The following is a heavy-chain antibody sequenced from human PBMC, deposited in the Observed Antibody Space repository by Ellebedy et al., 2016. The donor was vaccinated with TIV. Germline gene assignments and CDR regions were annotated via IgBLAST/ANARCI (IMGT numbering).Heavy chain of an antibody. J-gene: IGHJ4*02. CDR1: RGSFSGYQ. V-gene: IGHV4-34*01. D-gene: IGHD2-8*01. CDR3: ARSRSMGPFDY. Sequence: SETLSLXXAVFRGSFSGYQWSWIRQPPGKGLEWIGDMKHIGSTNYNPSLQSRVTISVDRSKDQFSLKMTSLTVADTAVYYCARSRSMGPFDYWGQGILVTVSS. CDR2: MKHIGST.